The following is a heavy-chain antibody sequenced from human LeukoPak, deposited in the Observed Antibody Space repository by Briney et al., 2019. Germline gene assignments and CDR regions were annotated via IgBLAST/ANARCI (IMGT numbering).Heavy chain of an antibody. CDR1: GGSISSGSYY. CDR3: ARVKRGGFSYGQNSYYFYMDV. Sequence: SETLSLTCTVSGGSISSGSYYWTWIRQPAGKGLEWIGRIYASGSTNYNPSLKTRVTISLDTSKNQFSLKLGSVTAADTAVYYCARVKRGGFSYGQNSYYFYMDVWGKGTTVTISS. V-gene: IGHV4-61*02. D-gene: IGHD5-18*01. J-gene: IGHJ6*03. CDR2: IYASGST.